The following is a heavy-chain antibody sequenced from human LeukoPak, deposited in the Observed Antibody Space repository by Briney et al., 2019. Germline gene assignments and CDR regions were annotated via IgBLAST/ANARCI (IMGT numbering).Heavy chain of an antibody. V-gene: IGHV3-23*01. Sequence: PGGYLRLSCAASAFTFSSYTMSWVRKAPWKGLEWVSGISGSGDNTYHADSVKGRFTISRDNAENSLYLQMNSLRAEDTALYYCARKRPNYFDYWGQGTLVTVSS. CDR2: ISGSGDNT. CDR1: AFTFSSYT. CDR3: ARKRPNYFDY. J-gene: IGHJ4*02.